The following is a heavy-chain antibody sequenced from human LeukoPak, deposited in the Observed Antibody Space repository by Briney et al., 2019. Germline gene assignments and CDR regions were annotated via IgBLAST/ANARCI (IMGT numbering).Heavy chain of an antibody. D-gene: IGHD1-26*01. CDR3: ARWKMELQRNAFDF. Sequence: GGSLRLSCAASGFTFRTYWMSWIRQAPGKGPEWVADINQGGSEEYYVQSVKGRFTVSRDNAQNAVFLQMTNLRVDDTAVYYCARWKMELQRNAFDFWGQGTVVTVSS. J-gene: IGHJ3*01. CDR1: GFTFRTYW. CDR2: INQGGSEE. V-gene: IGHV3-7*01.